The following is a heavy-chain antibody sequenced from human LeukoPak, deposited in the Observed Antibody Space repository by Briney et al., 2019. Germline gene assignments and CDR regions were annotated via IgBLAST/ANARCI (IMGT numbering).Heavy chain of an antibody. CDR3: ARSVGYCSSTSCYTRAYNWFDP. D-gene: IGHD2-2*02. CDR1: GFTFSRYA. Sequence: VGSLRLSCAASGFTFSRYAMHWVRQAPGKGLEWVAVISYDGSNKYYADSVKGRFTISRDNSKNTLSLQMNSLRAEDTAVYYCARSVGYCSSTSCYTRAYNWFDPRGQGTLVTVSS. V-gene: IGHV3-30*04. CDR2: ISYDGSNK. J-gene: IGHJ5*02.